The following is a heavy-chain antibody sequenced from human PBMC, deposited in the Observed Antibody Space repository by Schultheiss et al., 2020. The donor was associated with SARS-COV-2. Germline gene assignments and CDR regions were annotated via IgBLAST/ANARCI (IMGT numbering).Heavy chain of an antibody. Sequence: GESLKISCAASGFTFSTYWMHWVRQGPGKGLVWVGRTRNKANSYTTEYAASVKGRFTISRDDSKNSLYLQMNSLKTEDTAVYYCARASRRSGSWYYFDYWGQGTLVTVSS. CDR3: ARASRRSGSWYYFDY. V-gene: IGHV3-72*01. J-gene: IGHJ4*02. CDR1: GFTFSTYW. D-gene: IGHD1-26*01. CDR2: TRNKANSYTT.